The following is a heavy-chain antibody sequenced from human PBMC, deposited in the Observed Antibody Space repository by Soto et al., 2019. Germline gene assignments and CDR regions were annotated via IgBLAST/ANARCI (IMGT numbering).Heavy chain of an antibody. CDR1: GFTFSSYA. V-gene: IGHV3-30-3*01. J-gene: IGHJ6*02. D-gene: IGHD3-10*01. CDR2: ISYDGSNK. Sequence: GGSLRLSCAASGFTFSSYAMHWVRQAPGKGLEWVAVISYDGSNKYYADSVKGRFTISRDNSKNTLYLQMNSLRAEDTAVYYCARDSGDYYGFRYGMDVWGQGTTVTVSS. CDR3: ARDSGDYYGFRYGMDV.